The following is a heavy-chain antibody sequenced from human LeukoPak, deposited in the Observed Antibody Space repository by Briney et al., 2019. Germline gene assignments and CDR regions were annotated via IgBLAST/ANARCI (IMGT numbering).Heavy chain of an antibody. V-gene: IGHV3-48*01. CDR3: ASGIVATISAFDI. Sequence: GSLRLSCAASGFTFSSYSMNWVRQAPGKGLEWVSYISSSSSTIYYADSVKGRFTISRDNAKNSLYLQMNSLRAEDTAVYYCASGIVATISAFDIWGQGTMVTVSS. CDR1: GFTFSSYS. CDR2: ISSSSSTI. J-gene: IGHJ3*02. D-gene: IGHD5-12*01.